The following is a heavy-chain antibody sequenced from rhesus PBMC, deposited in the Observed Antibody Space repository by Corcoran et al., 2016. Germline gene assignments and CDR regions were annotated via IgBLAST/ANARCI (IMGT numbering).Heavy chain of an antibody. J-gene: IGHJ4*01. Sequence: QLQLQESGPGLVKPSETLSVTCAVSGGSISSSYWSWIRQAPGKGLEWIGYIYGSGSSTNYNPSLKSRGTLSVDTSKNQLSLKLSSVTTADTAVYYCARDRFYGSSYVAYFDYWGQGVLVTVSS. D-gene: IGHD4-29*01. CDR3: ARDRFYGSSYVAYFDY. CDR1: GGSISSSY. CDR2: IYGSGSST. V-gene: IGHV4-169*02.